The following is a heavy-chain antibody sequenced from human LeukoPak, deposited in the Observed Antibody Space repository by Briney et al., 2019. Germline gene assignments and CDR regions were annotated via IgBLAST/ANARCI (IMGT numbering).Heavy chain of an antibody. CDR1: GGSISGYY. Sequence: SETLSLTCTVSGGSISGYYWNWIRQPPGKGLEWIGYIYYSGTTNYNPSLKSRVTISVDTSKNQFSLKLSSVTAADTAVYYCARENQGEFDPWGQGTLVTVSS. J-gene: IGHJ5*02. V-gene: IGHV4-59*01. CDR3: ARENQGEFDP. CDR2: IYYSGTT.